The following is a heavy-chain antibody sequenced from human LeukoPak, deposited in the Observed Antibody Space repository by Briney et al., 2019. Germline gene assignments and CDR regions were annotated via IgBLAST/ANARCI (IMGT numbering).Heavy chain of an antibody. J-gene: IGHJ6*03. CDR3: ARGGGYDYYYYYMDV. CDR2: IIPIFGTA. D-gene: IGHD5-12*01. Sequence: SVKVSCKASGGTFISYAISWVRQAPGQGLEWMGGIIPIFGTAKYAQKFQGRVTITADESTSTAYMELSSLRSEDTAVYYCARGGGYDYYYYYMDVWGKGTTVTVSS. V-gene: IGHV1-69*01. CDR1: GGTFISYA.